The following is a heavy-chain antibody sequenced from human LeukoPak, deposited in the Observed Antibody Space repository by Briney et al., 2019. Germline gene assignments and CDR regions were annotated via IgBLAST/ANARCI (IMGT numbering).Heavy chain of an antibody. D-gene: IGHD3-9*01. CDR1: GYTFTSYG. V-gene: IGHV1-3*01. Sequence: ASVKVSCKASGYTFTSYGISWVRQAPGQGLEWMGWINAGNGNTKYSQKFQGRVTITRDTSASTAYMELSSLRSEDTAVYYCARMNYDILTLDYWGQGTLVTVSS. CDR3: ARMNYDILTLDY. CDR2: INAGNGNT. J-gene: IGHJ4*02.